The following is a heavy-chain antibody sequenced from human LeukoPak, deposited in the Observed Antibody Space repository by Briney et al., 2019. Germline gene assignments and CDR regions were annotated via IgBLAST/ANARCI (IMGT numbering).Heavy chain of an antibody. Sequence: GGSLRLSCAASGFTFSSYWMTWVRQAPGKGVERVAHIKEDGSEAYYVDSVKGRFTVSRDNAKNSLYLQLNSLGAEDTAVYYCATRYCTIPACRASSYHCMDNWGKGTTVTVSS. CDR3: ATRYCTIPACRASSYHCMDN. D-gene: IGHD2-8*01. CDR1: GFTFSSYW. J-gene: IGHJ6*03. CDR2: IKEDGSEA. V-gene: IGHV3-7*01.